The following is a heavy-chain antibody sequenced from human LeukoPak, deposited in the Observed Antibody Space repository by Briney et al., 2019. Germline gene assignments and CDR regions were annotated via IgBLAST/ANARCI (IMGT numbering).Heavy chain of an antibody. V-gene: IGHV3-21*06. J-gene: IGHJ4*02. CDR2: INGRGTYI. CDR1: GFTFSSSS. Sequence: AGGSLRLSCAASGFTFSSSSISWVRQAPGKGLEWLSYINGRGTYIDYAESLKGRITISRDNAQNSLYLQMYSLRVEDTAVYYCARSGREATEIDYWGQGTLVTVSS. CDR3: ARSGREATEIDY. D-gene: IGHD1-1*01.